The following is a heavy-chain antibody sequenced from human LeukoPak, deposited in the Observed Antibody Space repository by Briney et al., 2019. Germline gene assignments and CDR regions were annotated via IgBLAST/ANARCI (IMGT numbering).Heavy chain of an antibody. CDR3: ASSGYWEYYLDY. J-gene: IGHJ4*02. Sequence: PSETLSLTCTVSGGSISSSSYSWGWIRQPPGKGLEWIGSIYYSGSTYYNPSLKSRVTISVDTSKNQFSLKLSSVTAADTAVYYCASSGYWEYYLDYWGQGTLVTVSS. CDR2: IYYSGST. CDR1: GGSISSSSYS. V-gene: IGHV4-39*01. D-gene: IGHD2-2*03.